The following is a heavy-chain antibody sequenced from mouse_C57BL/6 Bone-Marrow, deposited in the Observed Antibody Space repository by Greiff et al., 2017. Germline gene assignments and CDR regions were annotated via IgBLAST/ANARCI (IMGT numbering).Heavy chain of an antibody. CDR1: GYTFTSYW. V-gene: IGHV1-59*01. CDR3: ARCDYDWFAY. CDR2: IDPSDSYT. D-gene: IGHD2-4*01. Sequence: VQLQQPGAELVRPGTSVKLSCKASGYTFTSYWMHWVKQRPGQGLEWIGVIDPSDSYTNYNQKFEGKATLTVDTSSSTAYMQLSSLTSEDSAVYYCARCDYDWFAYWGQGTLVTVSA. J-gene: IGHJ3*01.